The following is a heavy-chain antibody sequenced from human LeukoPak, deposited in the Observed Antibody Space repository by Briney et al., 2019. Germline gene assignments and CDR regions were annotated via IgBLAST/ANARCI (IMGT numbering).Heavy chain of an antibody. CDR1: GFTFSSYS. D-gene: IGHD2-2*01. V-gene: IGHV3-21*01. CDR3: ARGAVVPYCSSTSCRAYYFDY. Sequence: GGSLRLSCAASGFTFSSYSMNWVRQAPGKGLEWVSYISSSSSYIYYADSVKGRFTISRDNAKNSLYLQMNSLRAEDTAVYYCARGAVVPYCSSTSCRAYYFDYWGQGTLVTVSS. CDR2: ISSSSSYI. J-gene: IGHJ4*02.